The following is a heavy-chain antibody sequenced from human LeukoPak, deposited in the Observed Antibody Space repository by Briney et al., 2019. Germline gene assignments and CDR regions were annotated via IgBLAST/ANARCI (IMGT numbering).Heavy chain of an antibody. D-gene: IGHD1-20*01. V-gene: IGHV1-46*01. J-gene: IGHJ3*02. CDR2: INPSGGST. CDR3: ARLTYNWNDKGAFDI. CDR1: GYTFTSNY. Sequence: ASVKVSCKASGYTFTSNYMHWVRQAPGQGLEWMGIINPSGGSTSYAQKFQGTVTMTRDTSTSTVYMELSSLRSEDTAVYYCARLTYNWNDKGAFDIWGQGTMVTVS.